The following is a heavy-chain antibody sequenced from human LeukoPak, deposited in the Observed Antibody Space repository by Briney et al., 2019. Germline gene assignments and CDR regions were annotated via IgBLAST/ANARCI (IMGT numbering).Heavy chain of an antibody. V-gene: IGHV4-30-4*01. D-gene: IGHD3-22*01. Sequence: SETLSLTCTVSGGSISSPDYYWSWIRQPPGKGLEWIGYIYYSGNTHYNPSLKSRVTISVDTSKNQFSLRLNSVTAADTAVYYCVRTYFYDSSGYKDWFDPWGQGSLVTVSS. CDR2: IYYSGNT. J-gene: IGHJ5*02. CDR3: VRTYFYDSSGYKDWFDP. CDR1: GGSISSPDYY.